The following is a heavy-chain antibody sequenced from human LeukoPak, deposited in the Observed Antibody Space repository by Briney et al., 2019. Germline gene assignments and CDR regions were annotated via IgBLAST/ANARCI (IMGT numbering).Heavy chain of an antibody. D-gene: IGHD1-26*01. CDR2: INPNSGGT. CDR1: GYTFTGYY. V-gene: IGHV1-2*02. J-gene: IGHJ3*02. CDR3: ARERELGDDAFDI. Sequence: ASVKASCKASGYTFTGYYMHWVRQAPGQGLEWMGWINPNSGGTNYAQKFQGRVTMTRDTSISTAYMELSRLRSDDTAVYYCARERELGDDAFDIWGQGTMVTVSS.